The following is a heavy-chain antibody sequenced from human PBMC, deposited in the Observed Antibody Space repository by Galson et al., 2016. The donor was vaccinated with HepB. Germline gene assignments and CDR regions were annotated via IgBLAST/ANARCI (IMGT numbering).Heavy chain of an antibody. V-gene: IGHV3-7*01. D-gene: IGHD2-15*01. CDR2: IKQDGTQK. CDR1: GISFSNYW. Sequence: SLRLSCAASGISFSNYWMSWVRQAPGEGLEWLVNIKQDGTQKDYVDSVKGRFTISRDNAKNSLYLQMNSLRVEDTAVYYCAREGKGGFDIWGQGTMVTVSS. CDR3: AREGKGGFDI. J-gene: IGHJ3*02.